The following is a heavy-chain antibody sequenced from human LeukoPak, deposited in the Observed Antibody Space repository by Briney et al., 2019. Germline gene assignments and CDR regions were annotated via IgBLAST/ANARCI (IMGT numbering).Heavy chain of an antibody. J-gene: IGHJ4*02. D-gene: IGHD6-6*01. CDR1: GFTFSSYW. Sequence: GGSLRLSCAASGFTFSSYWMSWVRQAPGKGLEWVANIKQDGSEKYYVDSVKGRFTISRDNAKNSLYLQMNSLRAEDTAVYYCARGRMSLAARPPGYWGQGTLVTVSS. CDR3: ARGRMSLAARPPGY. CDR2: IKQDGSEK. V-gene: IGHV3-7*01.